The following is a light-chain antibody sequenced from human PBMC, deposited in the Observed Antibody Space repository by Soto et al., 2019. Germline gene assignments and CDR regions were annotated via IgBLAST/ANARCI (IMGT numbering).Light chain of an antibody. CDR2: DVS. J-gene: IGKJ4*01. CDR1: QSVSSN. V-gene: IGKV3D-15*01. Sequence: EIVMTQSPATLSVSPGERATLSCWASQSVSSNLAWYQQKPGQAPRLLIYDVSTRATGIPTRFSGSGSGPEFTLTISSLQSEDFAAYYCQQYNNWPLTVGGGTKVEIK. CDR3: QQYNNWPLT.